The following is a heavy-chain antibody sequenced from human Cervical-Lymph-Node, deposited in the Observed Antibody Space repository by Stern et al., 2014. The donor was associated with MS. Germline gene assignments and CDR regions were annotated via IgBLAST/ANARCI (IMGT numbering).Heavy chain of an antibody. CDR1: GGSISGSKW. CDR2: IYHGGST. CDR3: ARAKWIQLWFYFDY. D-gene: IGHD5-18*01. Sequence: QVQLQESGPGLVKPSGTLSLTCAVSGGSISGSKWWSWVRQPPGKGLEWIGEIYHGGSTNYSPSLKSRVPISVDKSKNQFSLRLSSVTAADTAVYYCARAKWIQLWFYFDYWGQGTLVTVSS. J-gene: IGHJ4*02. V-gene: IGHV4-4*02.